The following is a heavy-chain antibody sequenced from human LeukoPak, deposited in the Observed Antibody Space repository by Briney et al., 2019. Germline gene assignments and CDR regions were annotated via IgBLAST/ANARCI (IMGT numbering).Heavy chain of an antibody. J-gene: IGHJ4*02. D-gene: IGHD4-17*01. CDR3: ARVGDGDYGYFFDS. V-gene: IGHV4-59*01. Sequence: SETLSLTCTVSGGSISGYYWTWIRQPPGKGLEWIGYVSYSGSSNYNPSLKRRVTILLDTSKNQFSLKLGSVTAADAAVYYCARVGDGDYGYFFDSWGQGTLVTVSS. CDR2: VSYSGSS. CDR1: GGSISGYY.